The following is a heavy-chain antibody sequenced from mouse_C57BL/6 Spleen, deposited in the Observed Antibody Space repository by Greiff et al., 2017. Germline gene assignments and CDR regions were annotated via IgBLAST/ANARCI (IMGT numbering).Heavy chain of an antibody. D-gene: IGHD1-3*01. CDR1: GYTFTSYW. V-gene: IGHV1-69*01. Sequence: VQLQQPGAELVMPGASVKLSCKASGYTFTSYWMHWVKQRPGQGLEWIGEIDPSDSYTNYNQKFKGKSTLTVDESSSTAYMQLSSLTSEDSAVYYCARGTKFAYWGQGTLVTVSA. J-gene: IGHJ3*01. CDR3: ARGTKFAY. CDR2: IDPSDSYT.